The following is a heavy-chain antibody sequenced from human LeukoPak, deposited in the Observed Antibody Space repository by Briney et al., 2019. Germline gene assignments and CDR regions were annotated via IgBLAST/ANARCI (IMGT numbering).Heavy chain of an antibody. D-gene: IGHD6-19*01. CDR2: ISGSGTNT. J-gene: IGHJ4*02. Sequence: PGGSLRLSCAASGFTFSSYAMSWVRQAPGKGLEWVSVISGSGTNTYYADSVKGRFTISRDNSKNTLYLQMNSLRAEDTAVYYCAKDTVAAVAVPYWGQGTLVTVSS. CDR3: AKDTVAAVAVPY. V-gene: IGHV3-23*01. CDR1: GFTFSSYA.